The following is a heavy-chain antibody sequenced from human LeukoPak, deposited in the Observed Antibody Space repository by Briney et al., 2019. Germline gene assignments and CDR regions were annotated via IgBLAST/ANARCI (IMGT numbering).Heavy chain of an antibody. J-gene: IGHJ4*02. V-gene: IGHV3-23*01. Sequence: GGSLRLSCTASGFTFGDYAMSWVRQAPGKGLEWVSATSGSGGSTYYADSVKGRFTISRDNSKNTLYLQMNSLRAEDTAVYYCAKEASGFYSYGRLDYWGQGTLVTVSS. CDR3: AKEASGFYSYGRLDY. CDR2: TSGSGGST. D-gene: IGHD5-18*01. CDR1: GFTFGDYA.